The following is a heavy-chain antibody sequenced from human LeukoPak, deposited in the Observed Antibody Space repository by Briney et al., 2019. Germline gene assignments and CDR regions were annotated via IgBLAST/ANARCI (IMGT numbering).Heavy chain of an antibody. CDR2: IYMSGGT. J-gene: IGHJ4*02. CDR3: ARGRASSWSFDY. D-gene: IGHD6-13*01. V-gene: IGHV4-4*07. Sequence: SETLSLTCTVSGGSISSYYWSWIRQPAGKGLEWIGRIYMSGGTNYNPSLKSRVTMSVDTSKNQFSLKLSSVTAADTAIYYCARGRASSWSFDYWGQGTLVTVYS. CDR1: GGSISSYY.